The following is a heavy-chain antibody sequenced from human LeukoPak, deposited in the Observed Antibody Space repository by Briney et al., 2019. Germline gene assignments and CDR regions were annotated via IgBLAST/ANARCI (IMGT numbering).Heavy chain of an antibody. CDR1: GGSFSGYY. J-gene: IGHJ3*02. V-gene: IGHV4-59*01. CDR2: IYYSGST. Sequence: KASETLSLTCAVYGGSFSGYYWSWIRQPPGKGLERIGYIYYSGSTNYNPSLKSRVTISVDTSKNQFSLKLSSVTAADTAVYYCARGKNGDYSFGRAFDIWGQGTMVTVSS. D-gene: IGHD4-17*01. CDR3: ARGKNGDYSFGRAFDI.